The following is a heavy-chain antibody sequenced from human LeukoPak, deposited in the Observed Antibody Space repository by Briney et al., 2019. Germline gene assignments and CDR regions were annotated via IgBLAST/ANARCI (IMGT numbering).Heavy chain of an antibody. CDR1: GASISSGGYS. Sequence: PSQTLSLTCSVSGASISSGGYSWNWIRQSPGQGLEWIGYMYQSGSAYYNPSLKSRVTISPDRSKNHFSLKLSSVTAADTAVDYCARAGNALNFWGQGTLVTVSS. CDR3: ARAGNALNF. V-gene: IGHV4-30-2*06. D-gene: IGHD2-8*01. CDR2: MYQSGSA. J-gene: IGHJ4*02.